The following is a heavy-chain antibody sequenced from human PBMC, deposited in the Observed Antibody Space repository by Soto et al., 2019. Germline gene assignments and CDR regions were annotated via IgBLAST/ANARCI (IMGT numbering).Heavy chain of an antibody. CDR2: IYSSGST. CDR3: AREQRFSDWFDP. Sequence: KTSETLSLTCTISGGAIGSHYWTWIRQPAGKGLEWIGRIYSSGSTQYNPSLQSRVTMSLDTSNNQFSLRLESVTAADTAVYYCAREQRFSDWFDPWGQGTLVTVSS. CDR1: GGAIGSHY. V-gene: IGHV4-4*07. D-gene: IGHD3-3*01. J-gene: IGHJ5*02.